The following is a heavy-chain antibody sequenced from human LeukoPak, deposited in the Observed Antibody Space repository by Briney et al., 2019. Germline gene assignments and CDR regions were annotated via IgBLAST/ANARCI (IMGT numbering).Heavy chain of an antibody. J-gene: IGHJ6*04. CDR1: GFTFSSYA. CDR2: ISSNGGST. CDR3: ARDPHYYGSGSYYDV. D-gene: IGHD3-10*01. V-gene: IGHV3-64*01. Sequence: PGGSLRLSCAASGFTFSSYAMHWVRQALGKGLEYVSAISSNGGSTYYANSVKGRFTISRDNSKNTLYLQMGSLRAEDMAVYYCARDPHYYGSGSYYDVWGKGTTVTISS.